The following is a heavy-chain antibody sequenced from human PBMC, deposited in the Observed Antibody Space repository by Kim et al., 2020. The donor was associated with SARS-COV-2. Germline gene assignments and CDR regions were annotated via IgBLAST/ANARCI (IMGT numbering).Heavy chain of an antibody. CDR3: ARGFDY. CDR2: IYYSGST. J-gene: IGHJ4*02. CDR1: GGSISSYY. Sequence: SETLSLTCTVSGGSISSYYWSWIRQPPGKGLEWIGYIYYSGSTNYNPSLKRRGTISVDTSKNKFSLKLRPVTAADTAADYCARGFDYWDQGTLVTVAS. V-gene: IGHV4-59*01.